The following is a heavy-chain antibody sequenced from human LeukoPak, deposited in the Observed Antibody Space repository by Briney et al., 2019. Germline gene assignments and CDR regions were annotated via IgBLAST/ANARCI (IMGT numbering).Heavy chain of an antibody. V-gene: IGHV1-2*02. CDR2: INPNSGGT. D-gene: IGHD3-22*01. CDR1: GYTFTGYY. Sequence: GASVKLSCKASGYTFTGYYMHWVRQAPGQGLEWMGWINPNSGGTNYAQKFQGRVTMTRDTSISTAYMELSRLRSDDTAVYYCARARGDYDSSGYYDAFDIWGQGTMVTVSS. CDR3: ARARGDYDSSGYYDAFDI. J-gene: IGHJ3*02.